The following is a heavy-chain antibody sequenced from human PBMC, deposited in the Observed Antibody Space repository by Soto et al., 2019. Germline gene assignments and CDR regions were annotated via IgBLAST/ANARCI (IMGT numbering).Heavy chain of an antibody. CDR1: GGTFSSYT. CDR2: IIPILGIA. V-gene: IGHV1-69*08. CDR3: AREGEPDYYGSGGGWFDP. J-gene: IGHJ5*02. Sequence: QVQLVQSGAEVKKPGSSVKVSCKASGGTFSSYTISWVRQAPGQGLEWMGRIIPILGIANYAQKFQGRVTITADKSTSTAYMELSSLGSEDTAVYYCAREGEPDYYGSGGGWFDPWGQGTLVTVSS. D-gene: IGHD3-10*01.